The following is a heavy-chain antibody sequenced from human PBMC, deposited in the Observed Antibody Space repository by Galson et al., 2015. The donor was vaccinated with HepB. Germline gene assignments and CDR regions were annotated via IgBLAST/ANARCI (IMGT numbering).Heavy chain of an antibody. CDR1: GGTFSSYA. Sequence: SVKVSCKASGGTFSSYAISWVRQAPGQGLEWMGGIIPIFGTANYAQKFQGRVTITADESTSTAYMELSSLRSEDTAVYYCAREGGSSGGYYYGMDVWGQGTTVTVSS. D-gene: IGHD1-26*01. V-gene: IGHV1-69*13. CDR3: AREGGSSGGYYYGMDV. J-gene: IGHJ6*02. CDR2: IIPIFGTA.